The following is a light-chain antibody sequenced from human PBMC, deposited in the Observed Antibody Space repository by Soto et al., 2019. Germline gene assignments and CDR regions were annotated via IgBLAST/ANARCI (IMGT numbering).Light chain of an antibody. Sequence: EIVMTQSPATLSVSPGERATFSCWASQSVSSNLAWYQQKPGQAPRLLIYDASTRATGIPARFSGSWSGTDFTLTISGLQSEDFAVYSCQQYHNWPITFGQGTRLEIK. CDR2: DAS. CDR3: QQYHNWPIT. J-gene: IGKJ5*01. CDR1: QSVSSN. V-gene: IGKV3D-15*01.